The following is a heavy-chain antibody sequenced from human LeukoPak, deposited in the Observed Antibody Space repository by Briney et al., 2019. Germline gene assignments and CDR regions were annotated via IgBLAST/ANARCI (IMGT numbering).Heavy chain of an antibody. D-gene: IGHD3-9*01. CDR3: ARSEGWLRPYYLDY. Sequence: SETLSLTCTVSGGSISSSSYYWGWIRQPPGKGLEWIGSIYYSGSTYYNPSLKSRVTISVDTSKNLFSLKLNSVTAADTAVFYCARSEGWLRPYYLDYWGQGTLVTVSS. CDR1: GGSISSSSYY. V-gene: IGHV4-39*07. CDR2: IYYSGST. J-gene: IGHJ4*02.